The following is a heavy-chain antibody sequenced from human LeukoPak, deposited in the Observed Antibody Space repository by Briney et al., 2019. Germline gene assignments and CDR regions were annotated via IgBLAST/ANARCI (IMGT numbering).Heavy chain of an antibody. D-gene: IGHD6-13*01. J-gene: IGHJ2*01. CDR2: ISGSGSST. V-gene: IGHV3-23*01. CDR1: GFTFTTYA. Sequence: GGSLRLSCSASGFTFTTYAMSWVRQAPGKGLEWVSAISGSGSSTYYADSVKGRFTISRDNSKNSLYLQMNSLRAEDTAVYYCARVGPGIAAAGAPRWYFDLWGRGTLVTVSS. CDR3: ARVGPGIAAAGAPRWYFDL.